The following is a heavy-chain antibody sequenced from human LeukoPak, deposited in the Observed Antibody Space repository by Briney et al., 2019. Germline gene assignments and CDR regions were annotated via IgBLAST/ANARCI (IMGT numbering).Heavy chain of an antibody. CDR3: ARVWVDPLGFDP. J-gene: IGHJ5*02. CDR1: GFTFNNYA. V-gene: IGHV3-23*01. CDR2: ISGDGVSP. Sequence: GGSLRLSCAASGFTFNNYALTWVRQTPGKGLECVSAISGDGVSPYYADSVRGRFTISRDNSKNTLYLQMNSLRAEDTAVYYCARVWVDPLGFDPWGQGTLVTVSS. D-gene: IGHD1-26*01.